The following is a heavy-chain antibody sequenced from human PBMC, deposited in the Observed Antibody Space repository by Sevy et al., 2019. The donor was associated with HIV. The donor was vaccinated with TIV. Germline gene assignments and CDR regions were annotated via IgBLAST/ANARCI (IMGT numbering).Heavy chain of an antibody. CDR2: ISSSSSTI. Sequence: GGCLRLSCAASGFTFSSYSMNWVRQAPGKGLEWVSYISSSSSTIYYADSVKGRFTISRDNAKNSLYLQMNSLRDEDTAVYYCARAPVMILYGMDVWGQGTLVTVSS. J-gene: IGHJ6*02. V-gene: IGHV3-48*02. CDR1: GFTFSSYS. CDR3: ARAPVMILYGMDV. D-gene: IGHD3-16*01.